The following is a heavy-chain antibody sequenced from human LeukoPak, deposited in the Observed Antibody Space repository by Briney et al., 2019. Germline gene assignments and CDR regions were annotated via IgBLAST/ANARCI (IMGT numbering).Heavy chain of an antibody. Sequence: SETLSLTCTVSGGSISSSSYYWGWIRQPPGKGLEWIGSIYYSGSTYYNPSLKSRVTISVDTSKNQFSLKLSSVTAADTAVYYCARDVLSDYYGSGSPVNWFDPWGQGTLVTVSS. V-gene: IGHV4-39*07. CDR2: IYYSGST. J-gene: IGHJ5*02. CDR1: GGSISSSSYY. D-gene: IGHD3-10*01. CDR3: ARDVLSDYYGSGSPVNWFDP.